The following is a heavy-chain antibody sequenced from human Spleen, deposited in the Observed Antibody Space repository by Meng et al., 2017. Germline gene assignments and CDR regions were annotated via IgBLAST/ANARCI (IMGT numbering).Heavy chain of an antibody. V-gene: IGHV3-23*01. Sequence: GESLKISCAASGFTFSSSVMSWVRQAPGKGLEWVSAISGSGGSTYYADSVKGRYTISRDNSKNTLYLQMNSLRAENTAVYYCAKAYAAAGYFDYWGQGTLVTVSS. D-gene: IGHD6-13*01. CDR1: GFTFSSSV. CDR2: ISGSGGST. CDR3: AKAYAAAGYFDY. J-gene: IGHJ4*02.